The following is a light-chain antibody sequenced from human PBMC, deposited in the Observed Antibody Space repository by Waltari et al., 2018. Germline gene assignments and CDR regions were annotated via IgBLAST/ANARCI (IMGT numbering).Light chain of an antibody. V-gene: IGLV2-23*02. CDR2: EVT. CDR1: SSDVGNYNL. Sequence: QSCLTQPASVSGSPGQSITIPCPGTSSDVGNYNLVSWYQQYPGQAPKLMVYEVTKRTAGVSERFSGSKSGNTASLTFYGLQSEDEADYYCCSYAGLGIYVFGTGTKVTVL. CDR3: CSYAGLGIYV. J-gene: IGLJ1*01.